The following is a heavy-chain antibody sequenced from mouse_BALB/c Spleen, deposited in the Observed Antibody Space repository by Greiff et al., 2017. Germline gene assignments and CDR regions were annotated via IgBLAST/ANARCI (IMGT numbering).Heavy chain of an antibody. Sequence: QVHVKQSGAELAKPGASVKMSCKASGYTFTSYWMHWVKQRPGQGLEWIGYINPSTGYTEYNQKFKDKATLTADKSSSTAYMQLSSLTSEDSAVYYCASYYGNYFDYWGQGTTLTVSS. CDR2: INPSTGYT. D-gene: IGHD1-1*02. CDR3: ASYYGNYFDY. CDR1: GYTFTSYW. V-gene: IGHV1-7*01. J-gene: IGHJ2*01.